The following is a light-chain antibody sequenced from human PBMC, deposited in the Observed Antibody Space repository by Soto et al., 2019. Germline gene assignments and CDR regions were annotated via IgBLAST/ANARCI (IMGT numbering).Light chain of an antibody. CDR3: QQYGSSWR. V-gene: IGKV3-20*01. Sequence: EIVLTQSPGTLSLSPGERATLSCRASQSVSSSSLAWYQQKPGQAPSLLIYGASSRATGIPDRFGGSGSGTDFTLTISRLEREEFAVYYCQQYGSSWRLGQGTKVEIK. CDR2: GAS. CDR1: QSVSSSS. J-gene: IGKJ1*01.